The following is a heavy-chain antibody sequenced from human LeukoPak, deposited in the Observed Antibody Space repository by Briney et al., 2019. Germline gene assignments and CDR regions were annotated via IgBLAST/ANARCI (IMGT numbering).Heavy chain of an antibody. D-gene: IGHD5-18*01. J-gene: IGHJ6*03. V-gene: IGHV4-59*11. Sequence: SETLSLTCTVSGGSISSHYWSWIRQPPGKGLEWIGYTYYSGSTNYNPSLKSRVTISVDTSKNQFSLKLSSVTAADTAVYYCARDGMDTDPFSPYYYYYMDVWGKGTTVTVSS. CDR2: TYYSGST. CDR3: ARDGMDTDPFSPYYYYYMDV. CDR1: GGSISSHY.